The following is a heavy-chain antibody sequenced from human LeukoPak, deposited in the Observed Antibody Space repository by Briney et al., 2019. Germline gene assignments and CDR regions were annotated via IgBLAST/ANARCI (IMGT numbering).Heavy chain of an antibody. CDR1: GDSVSSNSDA. J-gene: IGHJ4*02. Sequence: SQTLSLTCAISGDSVSSNSDAWNWIRQSPSRGLEWLGGTYYRSKWYNDFAVSVKSRITINPDTSKNQFSLQLNSVTPEDTAVYYCARAGGASWYFDYWGQGTLVTVSS. CDR3: ARAGGASWYFDY. CDR2: TYYRSKWYN. D-gene: IGHD3-10*01. V-gene: IGHV6-1*01.